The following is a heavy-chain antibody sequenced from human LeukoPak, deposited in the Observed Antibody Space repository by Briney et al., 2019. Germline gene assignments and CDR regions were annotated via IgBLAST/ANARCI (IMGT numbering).Heavy chain of an antibody. CDR3: ARRGKYCSSTSCYRHHYHYYYGMDV. D-gene: IGHD2-2*01. CDR1: GYSFTSYW. CDR2: IYPGDSDT. V-gene: IGHV5-51*01. J-gene: IGHJ6*02. Sequence: GESLKISCKGSGYSFTSYWIGWVRQMPGKGLEWMGIIYPGDSDTRYSPSFQGQVTISADKSISTAYLQWSSLKASDTAMYYCARRGKYCSSTSCYRHHYHYYYGMDVWGQGTTVTVSS.